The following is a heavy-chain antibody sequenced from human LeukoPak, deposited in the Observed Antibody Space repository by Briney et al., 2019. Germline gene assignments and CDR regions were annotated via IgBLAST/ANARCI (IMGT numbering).Heavy chain of an antibody. CDR3: TRGNHYGSDY. V-gene: IGHV3-74*01. CDR2: INSDGRTT. J-gene: IGHJ4*02. Sequence: GGSLRLSCAAASGFTFSTYWMHWVRQAPGKGLVWVSGINSDGRTTGNADSVMGRFTISRDNAKKMLYLQMNSLRAEDTAVYYCTRGNHYGSDYWGQGTLVTVSS. D-gene: IGHD3-10*01. CDR1: GFTFSTYW.